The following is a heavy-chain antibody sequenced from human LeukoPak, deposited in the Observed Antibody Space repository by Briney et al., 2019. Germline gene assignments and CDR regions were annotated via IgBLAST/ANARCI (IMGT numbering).Heavy chain of an antibody. CDR1: GFTFSSYG. CDR2: IWYDGSNK. CDR3: ARALGQQLVMGFDY. Sequence: PGRSLRLSCAASGFTFSSYGMHGVRQAPGKGLEGVAVIWYDGSNKYYADSVKGRFTISRDNSKNTLYLQMNSLRAEDTAVYYCARALGQQLVMGFDYWGQGTLVTVSS. D-gene: IGHD6-13*01. J-gene: IGHJ4*02. V-gene: IGHV3-33*01.